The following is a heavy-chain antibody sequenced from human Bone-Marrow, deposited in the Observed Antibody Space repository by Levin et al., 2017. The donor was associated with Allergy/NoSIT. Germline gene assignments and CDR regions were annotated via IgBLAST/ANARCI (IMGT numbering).Heavy chain of an antibody. CDR1: QFTFNDHG. D-gene: IGHD2-15*01. V-gene: IGHV3-20*04. CDR3: ARVARYDVVADALDL. Sequence: GESLKISCAASQFTFNDHGMSWVRQAPGKGLEWVSGITWNSGTTGYADSVKGRFTISRDNARNTLFLQMNSLRVEDTAFYYCARVARYDVVADALDLWGLGTMVTVAS. J-gene: IGHJ3*01. CDR2: ITWNSGTT.